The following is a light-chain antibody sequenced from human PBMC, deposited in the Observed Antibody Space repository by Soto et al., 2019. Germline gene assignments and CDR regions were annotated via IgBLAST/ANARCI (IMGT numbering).Light chain of an antibody. CDR3: RPYVRSYPPHL. Sequence: QSELTQPRSVSGSPGQSVTISCTGTSSDVGGYNYVSWYQQHPGKAPRLMIYDVTKRPSGVPDRFSGSKSGNTASLTVSGLQADDVADYCCRPYVRSYPPHLSATRSKVTV. J-gene: IGLJ1*01. CDR2: DVT. V-gene: IGLV2-11*01. CDR1: SSDVGGYNY.